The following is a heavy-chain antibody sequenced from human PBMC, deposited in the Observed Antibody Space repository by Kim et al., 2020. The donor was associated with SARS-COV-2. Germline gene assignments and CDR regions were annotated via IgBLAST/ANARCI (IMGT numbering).Heavy chain of an antibody. CDR1: GFTFSSYG. D-gene: IGHD1-26*01. CDR2: ISYDGSNK. J-gene: IGHJ4*02. V-gene: IGHV3-30*18. Sequence: GGSLRLSCAASGFTFSSYGMHWVRQAPGKGLEWVAVISYDGSNKYYADSVKGRFTISRDNSKNTLYLQMNSLRAEDTAVYYCAKDHLVGATYFDYWGQGT. CDR3: AKDHLVGATYFDY.